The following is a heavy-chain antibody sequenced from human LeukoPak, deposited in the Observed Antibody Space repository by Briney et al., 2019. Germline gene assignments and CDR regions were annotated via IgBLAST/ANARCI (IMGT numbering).Heavy chain of an antibody. CDR2: ISNSANTI. D-gene: IGHD3-22*01. V-gene: IGHV3-11*04. Sequence: PGGSLRLSCAVSGFTFSDHYFAWIRQAPGKGLEWISYISNSANTIYYADSVRGRFTISRDNAKNSLFLQMNSLRVEDTAVYYCVRGPDYYYDSSGSFDYWGHGTLDTVSS. CDR3: VRGPDYYYDSSGSFDY. J-gene: IGHJ4*01. CDR1: GFTFSDHY.